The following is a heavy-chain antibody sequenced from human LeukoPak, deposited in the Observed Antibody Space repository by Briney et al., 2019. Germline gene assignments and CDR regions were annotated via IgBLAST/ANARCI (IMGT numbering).Heavy chain of an antibody. CDR1: GCSISRYY. J-gene: IGHJ4*02. Sequence: SETLSLTCTVSGCSISRYYWSWIRQPPGKGLEWIGYISYTGSTTYNSSLKSRVTISLDTSQNQFSLKLTSVTPADTAVYYCARTAKYYYGSETYYFFDYWGQGTLVTVSS. CDR2: ISYTGST. V-gene: IGHV4-59*01. CDR3: ARTAKYYYGSETYYFFDY. D-gene: IGHD3-10*01.